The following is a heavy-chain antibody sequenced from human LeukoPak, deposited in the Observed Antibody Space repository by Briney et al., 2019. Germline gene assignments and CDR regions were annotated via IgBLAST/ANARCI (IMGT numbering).Heavy chain of an antibody. CDR1: GGCISSYY. CDR2: IYYSGST. D-gene: IGHD5/OR15-5a*01. J-gene: IGHJ4*02. CDR3: ARLSAVSTITHEDSSGLYYFDY. Sequence: PSETLSLTCTVSGGCISSYYGSWIRQPPGTGLELIGYIYYSGSTNYNHSLKSRVNISVDTSKHQFSLKLSSVTASDTAVYYCARLSAVSTITHEDSSGLYYFDYWGQGTLVTVSS. V-gene: IGHV4-59*01.